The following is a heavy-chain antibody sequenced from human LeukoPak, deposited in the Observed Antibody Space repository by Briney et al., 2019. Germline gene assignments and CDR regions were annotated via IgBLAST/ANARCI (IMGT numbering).Heavy chain of an antibody. CDR3: ARSQYGSGSYYK. CDR1: GYSISSGYY. CDR2: IYHSGST. J-gene: IGHJ4*02. V-gene: IGHV4-38-2*02. Sequence: SETLSLTCTVSGYSISSGYYWGWIRQPPGKGLEWIGSIYHSGSTNYNPSLKSRVTISVDTSKNQFSLKLSSVTAADTAVYYCARSQYGSGSYYKWGQGTLVTVSS. D-gene: IGHD3-10*01.